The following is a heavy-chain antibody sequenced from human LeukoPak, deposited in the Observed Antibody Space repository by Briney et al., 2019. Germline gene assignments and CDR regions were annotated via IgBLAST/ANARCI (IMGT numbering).Heavy chain of an antibody. V-gene: IGHV3-53*01. Sequence: GGSLRLSCAASGFTVSGNYMIWVRQTPGKGLEWVSLIYSGGNTYYTDSVKGRFTISRDNSENTLYLQMNSLRTEDTAVYYCARVADYYVSGHFDYWGQGTLVTVSS. CDR3: ARVADYYVSGHFDY. J-gene: IGHJ4*02. CDR1: GFTVSGNY. D-gene: IGHD3-10*01. CDR2: IYSGGNT.